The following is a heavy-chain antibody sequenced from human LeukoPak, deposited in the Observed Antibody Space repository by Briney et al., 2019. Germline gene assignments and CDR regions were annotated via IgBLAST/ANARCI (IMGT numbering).Heavy chain of an antibody. D-gene: IGHD3-3*01. CDR3: ARGGTIFGVVIGNWFDP. J-gene: IGHJ5*02. V-gene: IGHV1-46*01. Sequence: GASVKVSCKASGYTFTSYYMHWVRQAPGQGLEWMGIINPSGGSTSYAQKFQGRVTTTRDTSTSTVYMELSSLRSEDTAVYYCARGGTIFGVVIGNWFDPWGQGTLVTVSS. CDR1: GYTFTSYY. CDR2: INPSGGST.